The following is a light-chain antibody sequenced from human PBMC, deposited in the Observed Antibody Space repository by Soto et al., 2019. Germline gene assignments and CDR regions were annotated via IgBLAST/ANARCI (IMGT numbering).Light chain of an antibody. Sequence: EIVLTQSPATLSLSPGERATLSCRASQSVSSYLAWYQQKPGQAPRLLIYDASNRATGIPARFSGSGSGTEFTLTINSLQSEDFAVYYCHQYDGGPYTFGQGTKVDIK. CDR1: QSVSSY. V-gene: IGKV3-11*01. CDR2: DAS. CDR3: HQYDGGPYT. J-gene: IGKJ2*01.